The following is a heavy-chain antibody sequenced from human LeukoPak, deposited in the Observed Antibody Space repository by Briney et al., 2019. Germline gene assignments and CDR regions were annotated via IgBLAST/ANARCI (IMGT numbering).Heavy chain of an antibody. D-gene: IGHD5-18*01. J-gene: IGHJ4*02. CDR3: ARDPDLTRGYSYGPSLVY. V-gene: IGHV1-69*05. Sequence: VASVKVSCKASGGTFSSYAISWVRQAPGQGLEWMGRIIPIFGTANYAQKFQGRVTITTDESTSTAYMELSSLRSEDTAVYYCARDPDLTRGYSYGPSLVYWGQGTLVTVSS. CDR1: GGTFSSYA. CDR2: IIPIFGTA.